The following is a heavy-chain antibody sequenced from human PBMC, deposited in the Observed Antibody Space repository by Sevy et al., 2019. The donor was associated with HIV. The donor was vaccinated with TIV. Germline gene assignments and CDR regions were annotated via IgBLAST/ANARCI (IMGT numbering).Heavy chain of an antibody. D-gene: IGHD6-13*01. Sequence: GGCLRLSCAASGFTFSRFAMSWVRQAPGKGLEWISIISGSGDITYYEQSVKGRFTISRDNSKNTLSLQMNSLRAEDTAACFCAKTDRISALGQFDYWGQGTLVTVSS. J-gene: IGHJ4*02. CDR2: ISGSGDIT. CDR3: AKTDRISALGQFDY. V-gene: IGHV3-23*01. CDR1: GFTFSRFA.